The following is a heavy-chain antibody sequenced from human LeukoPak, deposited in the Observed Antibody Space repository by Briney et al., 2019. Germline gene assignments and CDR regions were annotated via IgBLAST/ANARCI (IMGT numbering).Heavy chain of an antibody. CDR1: GGSISSHY. Sequence: SETLSLTCTVSGGSISSHYWSWIRQPPGKGLEWIGYIYYSGSTNYNPSLKCRVTISVDTSKNQFSLKLSSVTAADTAVYYCARGGYSSSPMDVWGKGTTVTVSS. CDR2: IYYSGST. V-gene: IGHV4-59*11. J-gene: IGHJ6*03. D-gene: IGHD6-6*01. CDR3: ARGGYSSSPMDV.